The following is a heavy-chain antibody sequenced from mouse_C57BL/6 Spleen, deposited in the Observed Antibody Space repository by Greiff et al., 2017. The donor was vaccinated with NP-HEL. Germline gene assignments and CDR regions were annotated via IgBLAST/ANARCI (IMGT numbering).Heavy chain of an antibody. Sequence: LVKPGDSVKISCKASGYSFTCYFMNWVMQSHGKSLEWIGRINPYNGDTFYNQKFKGKATLTVDKSSSTAHMELRSLTSEDSAVYYCARSAHYYGSSYPAWFAYWGQGTLVTVSA. J-gene: IGHJ3*01. V-gene: IGHV1-20*01. CDR2: INPYNGDT. CDR1: GYSFTCYF. D-gene: IGHD1-1*01. CDR3: ARSAHYYGSSYPAWFAY.